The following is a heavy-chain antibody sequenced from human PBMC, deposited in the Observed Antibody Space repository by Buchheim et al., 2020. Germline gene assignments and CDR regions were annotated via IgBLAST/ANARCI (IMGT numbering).Heavy chain of an antibody. CDR1: GFTFSSYW. CDR3: AREVKYCSGGSCYPNNDY. V-gene: IGHV3-74*01. Sequence: EVQLVESGGGLVQPGGSLRLSCAASGFTFSSYWMHWVRQAPGKGLVWVSRINSDGSSTRYADSVKGRFTISRDNAKNTLYLQMNSLRAEDTAVYYCAREVKYCSGGSCYPNNDYWGQGTL. D-gene: IGHD2-15*01. CDR2: INSDGSST. J-gene: IGHJ4*02.